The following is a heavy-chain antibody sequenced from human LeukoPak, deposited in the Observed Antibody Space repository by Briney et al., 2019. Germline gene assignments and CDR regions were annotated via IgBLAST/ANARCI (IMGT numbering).Heavy chain of an antibody. CDR3: ARGGGSYYGDYFDY. Sequence: SETLSLTCAVYGGSFSGYYCSWIRQPPGKGLEWIGEINHSGNTNYNPSLKSRVTISVDTTKNQFSLKLSSVTAADTAVYYCARGGGSYYGDYFDYWGQGTLVTVSS. CDR1: GGSFSGYY. V-gene: IGHV4-34*01. J-gene: IGHJ4*02. CDR2: INHSGNT. D-gene: IGHD1-26*01.